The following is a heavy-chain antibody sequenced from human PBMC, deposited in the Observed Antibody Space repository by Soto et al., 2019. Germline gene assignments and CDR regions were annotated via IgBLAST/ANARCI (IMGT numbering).Heavy chain of an antibody. CDR1: GYTFPSYY. CDR2: IRPSGGST. CDR3: AAEHLYSVITYFDY. V-gene: IGHV1-46*01. Sequence: ASVKVSCKASGYTFPSYYMHWVRQAPGQGLEWMGIIRPSGGSTTYAQNFQGRVTMTEDTSIDTAYMELRSLRSDDTAVYFCAAEHLYSVITYFDYWGQGTQVTGSS. J-gene: IGHJ4*02. D-gene: IGHD1-26*01.